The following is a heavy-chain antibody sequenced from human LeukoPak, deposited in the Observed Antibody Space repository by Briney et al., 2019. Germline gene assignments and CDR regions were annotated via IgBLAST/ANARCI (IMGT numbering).Heavy chain of an antibody. D-gene: IGHD3-10*01. J-gene: IGHJ5*02. CDR2: INPGDSDT. V-gene: IGHV5-51*01. CDR3: VRQPGAGWFDP. CDR1: GYSFTSSW. Sequence: GESLKISCQASGYSFTSSWIGWARQMPGKGLEWMAIINPGDSDTRYSPSFQGQVTISADKSISTVYLQWGSPKASDTAMYYCVRQPGAGWFDPWGQGTLVTVSS.